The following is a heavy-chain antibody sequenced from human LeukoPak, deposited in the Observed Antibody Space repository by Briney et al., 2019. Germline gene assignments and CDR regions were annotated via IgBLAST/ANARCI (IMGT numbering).Heavy chain of an antibody. V-gene: IGHV3-53*01. CDR2: IYSGGST. D-gene: IGHD3-22*01. CDR3: AKAGAYDSSGLDY. Sequence: GGSLRLSCAASGFTVSSNYMSWVRQAPGKGLEWVSVIYSGGSTYYADSVKGRFTISRDNSKNTLYLQMNSLRAEDTAVYYCAKAGAYDSSGLDYWGQGTLVTVSS. CDR1: GFTVSSNY. J-gene: IGHJ4*02.